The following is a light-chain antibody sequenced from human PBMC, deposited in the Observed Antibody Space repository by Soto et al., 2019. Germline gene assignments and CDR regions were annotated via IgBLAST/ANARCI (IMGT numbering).Light chain of an antibody. V-gene: IGLV2-14*03. J-gene: IGLJ1*01. CDR1: SSDIGGYNY. CDR3: SSYTSTSTLYV. CDR2: DVS. Sequence: QSALTQPASVSWSAGQSITISCTGTSSDIGGYNYVSWYQQLPGKVPKLIIYDVSNRPSGVSDRFSGSKSGNAASLTISGLQAEDEADYYCSSYTSTSTLYVFGTGTKVTVL.